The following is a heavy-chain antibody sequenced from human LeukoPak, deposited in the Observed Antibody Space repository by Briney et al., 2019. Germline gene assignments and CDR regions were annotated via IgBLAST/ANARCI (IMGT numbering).Heavy chain of an antibody. D-gene: IGHD2-8*01. CDR2: MNPDSGNT. V-gene: IGHV1-8*03. CDR3: ARDPNTNRASDY. Sequence: ASVKVSCKASGYTFTNYDINWVRQATGHGLEWVGWMNPDSGNTGYAPKFQGRVTITRDTSINTAYMELSSLRSEDTAVYYCARDPNTNRASDYWGQGTLVTVSS. J-gene: IGHJ4*02. CDR1: GYTFTNYD.